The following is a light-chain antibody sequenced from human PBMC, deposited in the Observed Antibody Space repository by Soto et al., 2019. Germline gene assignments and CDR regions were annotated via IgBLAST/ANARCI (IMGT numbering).Light chain of an antibody. CDR1: QTVRSN. V-gene: IGKV3-15*01. CDR2: GAS. J-gene: IGKJ1*01. CDR3: QQYDYWPRT. Sequence: DIVMTQSPATLSVSPGERATLSCRASQTVRSNNVAWYQHKPGQAPRLLMYGASTSATGIPARFSGSGSGTEYTLTISSPQSEDFAVYYCQQYDYWPRTFGQGTKVEMK.